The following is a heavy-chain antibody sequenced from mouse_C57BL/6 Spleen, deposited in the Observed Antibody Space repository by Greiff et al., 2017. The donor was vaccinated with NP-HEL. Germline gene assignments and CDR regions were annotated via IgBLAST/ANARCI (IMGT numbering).Heavy chain of an antibody. CDR1: GYTFTSYW. V-gene: IGHV1-52*01. Sequence: VQLQQPGAELVRPGSSVKLSCKASGYTFTSYWMHWVKQRPIQGLEWIGNIDPSDSETHYNQKFKDKATLTADKSSSTAYMQLSSLTSEDSAVYYWARGRGQLRLFDYWGQGTTLTVSS. D-gene: IGHD3-2*02. J-gene: IGHJ2*01. CDR2: IDPSDSET. CDR3: ARGRGQLRLFDY.